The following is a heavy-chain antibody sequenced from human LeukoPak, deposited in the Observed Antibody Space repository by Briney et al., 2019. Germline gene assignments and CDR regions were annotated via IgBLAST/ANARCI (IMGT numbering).Heavy chain of an antibody. CDR3: ARGPIAALVDY. J-gene: IGHJ4*02. V-gene: IGHV4-59*01. Sequence: SETLSLTCTVSGGSISSYYWSWIRQPPGKGLEWIGYIYYSGSTNYNPSLKSRVTISVDTSKNQFSLKLSSVTAADTAVYYCARGPIAALVDYWGQGTLVTVSS. D-gene: IGHD6-13*01. CDR1: GGSISSYY. CDR2: IYYSGST.